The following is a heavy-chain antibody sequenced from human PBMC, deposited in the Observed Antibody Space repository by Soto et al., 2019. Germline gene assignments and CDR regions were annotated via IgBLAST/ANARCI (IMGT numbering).Heavy chain of an antibody. V-gene: IGHV4-59*11. CDR3: ERILSASYTEFDY. D-gene: IGHD3-10*01. CDR1: GGSINNHY. J-gene: IGHJ4*02. Sequence: SETLSLTCTVSGGSINNHYWSWIRQPPGKGLEWIGYIDYTGTTYYNPSLASRVTISVDTSKKQFSLKLSSLTAADTAVYYCERILSASYTEFDYLGQGDPVTISS. CDR2: IDYTGTT.